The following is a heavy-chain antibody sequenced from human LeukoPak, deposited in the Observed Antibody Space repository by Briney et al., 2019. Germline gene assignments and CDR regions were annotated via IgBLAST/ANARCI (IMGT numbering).Heavy chain of an antibody. V-gene: IGHV4-34*01. J-gene: IGHJ4*02. D-gene: IGHD3-3*01. CDR2: INHSGST. Sequence: SETLSLTCAVYGGSFSGYYWSWIRQPPGKGLEWIGEINHSGSTNYNPSLKSRVTISVDTSKNQFSLKLSSVTAADTAVYYCARTNLLEWVGLIDYWGQGTLVTVSS. CDR1: GGSFSGYY. CDR3: ARTNLLEWVGLIDY.